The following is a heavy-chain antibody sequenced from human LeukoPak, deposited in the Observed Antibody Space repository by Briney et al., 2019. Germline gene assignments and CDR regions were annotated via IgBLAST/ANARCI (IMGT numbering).Heavy chain of an antibody. CDR1: GFTFSSYG. D-gene: IGHD6-13*01. V-gene: IGHV3-30*02. CDR2: IRYDGSNK. Sequence: GGSLRLSCAASGFTFSSYGMHWVRQAPGKGLEWVAFIRYDGSNKNYAESGKGRFTISRDNSKNTLYLQMNSLRAEDTGVYYCARGSSSSRYLYYFDYWGQGTLVTVSS. CDR3: ARGSSSSRYLYYFDY. J-gene: IGHJ4*02.